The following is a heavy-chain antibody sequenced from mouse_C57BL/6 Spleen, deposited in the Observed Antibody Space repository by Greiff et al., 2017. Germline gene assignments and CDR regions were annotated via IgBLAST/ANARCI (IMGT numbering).Heavy chain of an antibody. D-gene: IGHD6-2*01. CDR2: IDPENGDT. Sequence: EVKLMESGAELVRPGASVKLSCTASGFNIKDDYMHWVKQRPEQGLEWIGWIDPENGDTEYASKFQGKATITADTSSNTAYLQLSSLTSEDTAVYYCTTFHSLYYFDYWGQGTTLTVSS. V-gene: IGHV14-4*01. CDR1: GFNIKDDY. CDR3: TTFHSLYYFDY. J-gene: IGHJ2*01.